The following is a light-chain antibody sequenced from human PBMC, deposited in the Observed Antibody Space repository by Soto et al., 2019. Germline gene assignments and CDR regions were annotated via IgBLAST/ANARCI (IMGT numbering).Light chain of an antibody. CDR1: SGDVGGHDY. J-gene: IGLJ2*01. CDR3: SSYTPANTVV. Sequence: QSALTQVASVSGSPGQSITISCTGTSGDVGGHDYVSWYQQYPGKAPTLMIYNVNYRPSGVSNRFSGSKSGNTASLTISGLQAEDEANYYCSSYTPANTVVFGGGTKLTVL. V-gene: IGLV2-14*03. CDR2: NVN.